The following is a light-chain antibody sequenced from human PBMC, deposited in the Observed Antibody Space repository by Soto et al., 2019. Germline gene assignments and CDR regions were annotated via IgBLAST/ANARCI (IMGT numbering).Light chain of an antibody. V-gene: IGKV3-15*01. CDR3: QQYNNWWT. J-gene: IGKJ1*01. Sequence: MAQSLATVSVSPGETPTLYCRASQSVDSNLAWYQQKPGQAPRILIYGASTRATGISARFSGSGSGTEFTLTISSLKSEDFGVYYCQQYNNWWTFGQGTKVDIK. CDR2: GAS. CDR1: QSVDSN.